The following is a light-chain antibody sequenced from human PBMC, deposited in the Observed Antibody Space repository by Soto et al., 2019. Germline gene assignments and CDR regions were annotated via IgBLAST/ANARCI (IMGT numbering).Light chain of an antibody. V-gene: IGKV3-15*01. CDR2: GVS. CDR1: QRISGE. Sequence: EIVMTQSPATLSVSPGERATLSCRASQRISGELAWYQQRPGQPPRLLIYGVSTRATGVPDRFSGSGSGSDFTLTISRLQSEDFAVYYCQQDDDWPRTFGQGTRLDI. CDR3: QQDDDWPRT. J-gene: IGKJ2*02.